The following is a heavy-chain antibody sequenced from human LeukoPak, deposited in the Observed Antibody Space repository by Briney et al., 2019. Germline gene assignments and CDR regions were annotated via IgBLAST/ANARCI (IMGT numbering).Heavy chain of an antibody. CDR2: INPSGGST. J-gene: IGHJ5*02. CDR3: ARDETTSGWPSGWFDP. Sequence: ASVKVSCKASGYTFTSYGISWVRQAPGQGLEWMGIINPSGGSTSYAQKFQGRVTMTRDTSTSTVYMELSSLRSEDTAVYYCARDETTSGWPSGWFDPWGQGTLVTVSS. CDR1: GYTFTSYG. V-gene: IGHV1-46*01. D-gene: IGHD6-19*01.